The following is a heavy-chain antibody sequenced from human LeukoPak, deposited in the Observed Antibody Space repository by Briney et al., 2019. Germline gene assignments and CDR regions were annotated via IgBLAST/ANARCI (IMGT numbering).Heavy chain of an antibody. CDR2: IIPIFGTA. CDR3: APYCSSTSCYPFDP. V-gene: IGHV1-69*13. J-gene: IGHJ5*02. D-gene: IGHD2-2*01. CDR1: GYTFTSYG. Sequence: GASVKVSCKASGYTFTSYGISWVRQAPGQGLEWMGGIIPIFGTANYAQKFQGRVTITADESTSTAYMELSSLRSEDTAVYYCAPYCSSTSCYPFDPWGQGTLVTVSS.